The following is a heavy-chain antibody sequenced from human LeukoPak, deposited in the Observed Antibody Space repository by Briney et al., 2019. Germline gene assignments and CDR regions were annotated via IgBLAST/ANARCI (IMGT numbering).Heavy chain of an antibody. D-gene: IGHD1-26*01. Sequence: GGSLRLSCAASGFTFSSYATSWVRQAPGKGLEWVSAISGSGGSTYYADSVKGRFTISRDNSKNTLYLQMNSLRAEDTAVYYCAKGQGGSYLNYYYYYMDVWGKGTTVTVSS. CDR3: AKGQGGSYLNYYYYYMDV. CDR2: ISGSGGST. V-gene: IGHV3-23*01. J-gene: IGHJ6*03. CDR1: GFTFSSYA.